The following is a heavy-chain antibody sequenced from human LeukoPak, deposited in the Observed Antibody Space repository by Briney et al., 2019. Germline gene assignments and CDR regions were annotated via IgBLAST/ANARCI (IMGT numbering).Heavy chain of an antibody. Sequence: GGSLRLSCAASGFTFSFYGMHWVRQAPGKGLEWVAFIRYDGSNKYYADSVKGRFTISRDNSKNTLYLQMNSLRAEDTAVYYCATPIVDDYGDSRWGQGTLVTVSS. D-gene: IGHD4-17*01. V-gene: IGHV3-30*02. J-gene: IGHJ4*02. CDR3: ATPIVDDYGDSR. CDR2: IRYDGSNK. CDR1: GFTFSFYG.